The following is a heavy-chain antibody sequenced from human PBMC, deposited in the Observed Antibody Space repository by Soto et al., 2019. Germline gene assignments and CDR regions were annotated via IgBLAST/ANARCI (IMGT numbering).Heavy chain of an antibody. V-gene: IGHV1-69*02. CDR2: IIPILGIA. CDR1: GGTFSSYT. CDR3: ARSSSDYDRGGRDY. J-gene: IGHJ4*02. D-gene: IGHD5-12*01. Sequence: QVQLVQSGAEVKKPGSSVKVSCKASGGTFSSYTISWVRQAPGQGLEWMGRIIPILGIANYAQKFQGRVTITADKSTSTAYMELSSLRSEDTAVYYCARSSSDYDRGGRDYWGQGTLVTVSS.